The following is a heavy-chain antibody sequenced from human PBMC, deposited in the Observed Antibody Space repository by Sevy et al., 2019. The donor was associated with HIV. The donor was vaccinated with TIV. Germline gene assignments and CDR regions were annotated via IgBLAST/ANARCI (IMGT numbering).Heavy chain of an antibody. CDR1: GFTLTNEF. CDR3: ARVGYCRGGTCFSGFYYAMDV. Sequence: GGSLRLSCAVSGFTLTNEFFSWVRQAPGKGLEWVAVVYSGGATYYADSVKCRFTISRDKSKSTLYLQVKSLRAEDTAVYYCARVGYCRGGTCFSGFYYAMDVWGQGTTVTVSS. D-gene: IGHD2-15*01. CDR2: VYSGGAT. J-gene: IGHJ6*02. V-gene: IGHV3-53*01.